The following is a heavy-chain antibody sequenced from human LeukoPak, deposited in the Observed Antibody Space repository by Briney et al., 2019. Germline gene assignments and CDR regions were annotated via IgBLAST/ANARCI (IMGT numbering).Heavy chain of an antibody. D-gene: IGHD4-17*01. V-gene: IGHV3-48*01. CDR3: AGPRGDYFSVFEY. CDR2: IRSSSDII. CDR1: GFTFSSYS. J-gene: IGHJ4*02. Sequence: PGGSLRLSCAASGFTFSSYSMNWVRQAPGKGLEWVSYIRSSSDIIYYADSLKGRFTISRDNAKNSLYLQMNSLRVEDTAVYYCAGPRGDYFSVFEYWGQGIMVTVSS.